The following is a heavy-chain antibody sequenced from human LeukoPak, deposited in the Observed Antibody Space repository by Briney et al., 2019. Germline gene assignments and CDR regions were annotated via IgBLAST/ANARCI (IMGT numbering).Heavy chain of an antibody. CDR1: GFTFTPYA. Sequence: GGSLRLSCETSGFTFTPYAMSWVRQAPGKGLEWLSAFTGRPGRTYYADSVRGRFTISRDTSKNTLFLEMSSLRVEDTAIYFCAKDHLLCTITSCYIDYFDSWGQGTLVTVSS. CDR3: AKDHLLCTITSCYIDYFDS. D-gene: IGHD2-2*02. V-gene: IGHV3-23*01. J-gene: IGHJ4*02. CDR2: FTGRPGRT.